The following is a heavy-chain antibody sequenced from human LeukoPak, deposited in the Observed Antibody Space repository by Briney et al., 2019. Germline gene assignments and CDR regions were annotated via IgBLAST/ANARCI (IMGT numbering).Heavy chain of an antibody. J-gene: IGHJ4*02. D-gene: IGHD4-17*01. V-gene: IGHV4-59*01. CDR2: IYYSGST. Sequence: SETLSLTCTVSGGSISSYYWSWIWQPPGKGLEWIGYIYYSGSTNYNPSLKSRVTISVDTSKNQFSLKLSSVTAADTAVYYCARHDINDYGDYVNYWGQGTLVTVSS. CDR1: GGSISSYY. CDR3: ARHDINDYGDYVNY.